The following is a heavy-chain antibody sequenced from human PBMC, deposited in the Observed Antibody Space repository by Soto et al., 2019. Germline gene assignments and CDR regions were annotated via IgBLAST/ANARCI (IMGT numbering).Heavy chain of an antibody. J-gene: IGHJ4*02. Sequence: QVQLQESGPGLVKPSQTLSLTCTVSGGSISSGGYYWSWIRQHPGKGLEWIGYIYYSGSTYYNPSLKSRVTRSVDTSKNQFSLKLSSVTAADTAVYYCAREITGTTQTFDYWGQGTLVTVSS. CDR2: IYYSGST. CDR1: GGSISSGGYY. V-gene: IGHV4-31*03. D-gene: IGHD1-20*01. CDR3: AREITGTTQTFDY.